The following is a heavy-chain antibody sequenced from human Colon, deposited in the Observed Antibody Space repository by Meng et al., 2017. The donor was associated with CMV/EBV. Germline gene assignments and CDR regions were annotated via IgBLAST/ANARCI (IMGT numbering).Heavy chain of an antibody. D-gene: IGHD3-3*01. CDR1: GGSVSTRSYY. CDR2: IHYSGST. Sequence: GSLRLSCAVSGGSVSTRSYYWSWIRQPPGKSLECIGYIHYSGSTNYNPSFKSRVTISVDTSNNQFSLQLTSVTAADTAVYFCARGLDYNFWSGSYTSTFSFDSWGQGTLVTVSS. CDR3: ARGLDYNFWSGSYTSTFSFDS. J-gene: IGHJ4*02. V-gene: IGHV4-61*01.